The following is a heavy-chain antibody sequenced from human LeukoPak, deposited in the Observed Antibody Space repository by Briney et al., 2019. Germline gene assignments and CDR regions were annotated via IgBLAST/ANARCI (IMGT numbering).Heavy chain of an antibody. V-gene: IGHV1-2*04. CDR1: GYTFTGYY. Sequence: ASVKVSCKASGYTFTGYYMHWVRQAPGQGLEWMGWINPNSGGTNYAQKFQGWVTMTRDTSISTAYMELSRLRSDDTAVYYCARDRGSSGWDTPYYYYGMGVWGKGTTVTVSS. D-gene: IGHD6-19*01. CDR2: INPNSGGT. CDR3: ARDRGSSGWDTPYYYYGMGV. J-gene: IGHJ6*04.